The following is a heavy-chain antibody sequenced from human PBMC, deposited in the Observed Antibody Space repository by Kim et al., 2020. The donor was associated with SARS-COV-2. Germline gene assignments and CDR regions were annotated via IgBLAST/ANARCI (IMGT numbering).Heavy chain of an antibody. V-gene: IGHV7-4-1*02. CDR2: INTNTGNP. Sequence: ASVKVSCKASGYTFTSYAMNWVRQAPGQGLEWMGWINTNTGNPTYAQGFTGRFVFSLDTSVSTAYLQISSLKAEDTAVYYCARDLAVASYYYYYGMDVWGQGTTVTVSS. J-gene: IGHJ6*02. CDR1: GYTFTSYA. CDR3: ARDLAVASYYYYYGMDV. D-gene: IGHD6-19*01.